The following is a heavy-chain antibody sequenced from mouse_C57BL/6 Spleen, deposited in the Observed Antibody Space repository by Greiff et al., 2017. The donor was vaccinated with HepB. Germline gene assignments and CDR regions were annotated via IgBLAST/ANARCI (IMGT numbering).Heavy chain of an antibody. Sequence: EVQLQQSGPGLVKPSQSLSLTCSVTGYSITSGYYWNWIRQFPGNKLEWMGYISYDGSNNYNPSLKNRISITRDTSKNQFFLKLNSVTTEDTATYYCARWDYDYGSRFDYWGQGTTLTVSS. D-gene: IGHD1-1*01. J-gene: IGHJ2*01. CDR1: GYSITSGYY. V-gene: IGHV3-6*01. CDR2: ISYDGSN. CDR3: ARWDYDYGSRFDY.